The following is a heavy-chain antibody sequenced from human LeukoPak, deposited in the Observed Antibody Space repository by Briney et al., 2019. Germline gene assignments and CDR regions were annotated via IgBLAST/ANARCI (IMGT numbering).Heavy chain of an antibody. CDR3: ARPYSSSWYPFDY. CDR2: IYYSGST. D-gene: IGHD6-13*01. Sequence: SETLSLTCTVSGGSISSSSYYWGWIRQPPGKGLEWIGSIYYSGSTYYNPSLKSRVTISVDTSKNQFSLKLSSVTAADTAVYYCARPYSSSWYPFDYWGQGTLVTVSS. V-gene: IGHV4-39*07. J-gene: IGHJ4*02. CDR1: GGSISSSSYY.